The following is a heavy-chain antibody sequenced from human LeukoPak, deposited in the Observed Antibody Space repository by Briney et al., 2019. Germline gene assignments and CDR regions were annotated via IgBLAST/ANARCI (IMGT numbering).Heavy chain of an antibody. V-gene: IGHV4-59*01. CDR1: GDSISRDY. Sequence: SETLSLTCSVSGDSISRDYWTWIRQPPGKGLEWIGHLYYSGSTNYNPSLKSRVTISADTSKNQFSLKLTSVTAADTAVYYCADPDGVYWGQGILVTVSS. J-gene: IGHJ4*02. CDR3: ADPDGVY. D-gene: IGHD5-24*01. CDR2: LYYSGST.